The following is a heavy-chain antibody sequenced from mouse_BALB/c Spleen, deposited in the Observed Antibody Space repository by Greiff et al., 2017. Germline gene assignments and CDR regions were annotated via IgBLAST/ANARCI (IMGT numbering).Heavy chain of an antibody. J-gene: IGHJ3*01. V-gene: IGHV7-3*02. D-gene: IGHD3-3*01. CDR3: AREWDTF. Sequence: EVQLVESGGGLVQPGGSLRLSCATSGFTFTDYYMSWVRQPPGKALEWLGFIRNKANGYTTEYSASVKGRFTISRDNSQSILYLQMNTLRAEDSATYYCAREWDTFWGQGTLVTVSA. CDR2: IRNKANGYTT. CDR1: GFTFTDYY.